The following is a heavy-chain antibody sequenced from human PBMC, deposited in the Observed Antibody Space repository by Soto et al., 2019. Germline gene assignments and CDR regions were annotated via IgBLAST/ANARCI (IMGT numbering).Heavy chain of an antibody. CDR3: ARAFRPSYDSMDV. J-gene: IGHJ6*03. D-gene: IGHD3-3*01. CDR1: GYTFTSYD. CDR2: MNPNSGNT. Sequence: ASVKVSCKASGYTFTSYDINWLRQATGQGLEWMGWMNPNSGNTGYAQKFQGRVIMTRNASISTAFMELSSLTSDDTAVSYCARAFRPSYDSMDVWGTGTTVTVSS. V-gene: IGHV1-8*01.